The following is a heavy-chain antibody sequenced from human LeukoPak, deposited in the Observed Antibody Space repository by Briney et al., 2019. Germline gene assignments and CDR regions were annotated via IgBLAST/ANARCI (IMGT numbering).Heavy chain of an antibody. D-gene: IGHD3-3*01. CDR2: MNPNSGNT. J-gene: IGHJ5*02. V-gene: IGHV1-8*03. CDR3: ARGRHYDFWSGSPWSWFDP. CDR1: GYTFTSYD. Sequence: GASVKVSCKASGYTFTSYDINWVRQATGQGLEWMGWMNPNSGNTGYAQKFQGRVTITRNTSISTAYMELSSLRSEDTAVYYCARGRHYDFWSGSPWSWFDPWGQGTLVTVSS.